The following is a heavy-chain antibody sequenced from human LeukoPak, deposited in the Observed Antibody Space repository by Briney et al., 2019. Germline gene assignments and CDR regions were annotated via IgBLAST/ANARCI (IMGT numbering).Heavy chain of an antibody. CDR3: ARKRQGRQNQGDAFDI. CDR2: INPNSGGT. Sequence: ASVKVSCKASGYTFTGYYMHWVRQAPGQGLEWMGWINPNSGGTNYAQKFQGRVTMTRDTSISTAYMELSRLRSDDTAVYYCARKRQGRQNQGDAFDIWGQGIMVTVSS. V-gene: IGHV1-2*02. CDR1: GYTFTGYY. J-gene: IGHJ3*02. D-gene: IGHD1-1*01.